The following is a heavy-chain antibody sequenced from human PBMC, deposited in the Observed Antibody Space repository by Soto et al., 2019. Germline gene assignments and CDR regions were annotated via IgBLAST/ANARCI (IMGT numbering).Heavy chain of an antibody. CDR2: TSNSGST. CDR3: ASGGGSTKVDY. J-gene: IGHJ4*02. CDR1: GGSITSSGYY. V-gene: IGHV4-31*03. Sequence: QVQLQESGPGLVKPSQTLSLTCTVSGGSITSSGYYWSWIRQHPGEGLEWIGFTSNSGSTSYNTSLKSRVTISVDTSSNQFSLNLKSVTAADTAVYYCASGGGSTKVDYWGQGTLVTVSP. D-gene: IGHD2-2*01.